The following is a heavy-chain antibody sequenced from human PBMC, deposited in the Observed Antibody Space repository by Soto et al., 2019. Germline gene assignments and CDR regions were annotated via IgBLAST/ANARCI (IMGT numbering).Heavy chain of an antibody. V-gene: IGHV3-15*01. J-gene: IGHJ4*02. D-gene: IGHD4-17*01. CDR1: GFTFINAW. CDR3: TTDPGDYQDF. Sequence: EVQLLESGGGLVQPGGSLRLSCAASGFTFINAWLSWVRQAPGKGLEWVGRIKNKADGGTTDYAAPVRGRFTISRDDSKNTLFLQMNSLEIEDTAIYYCTTDPGDYQDFWGQGTLVTVSS. CDR2: IKNKADGGTT.